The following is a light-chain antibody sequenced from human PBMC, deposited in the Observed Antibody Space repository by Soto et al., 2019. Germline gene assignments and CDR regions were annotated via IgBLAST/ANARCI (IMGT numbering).Light chain of an antibody. Sequence: QSALTQPASVSGSPGQSITISCTGTSSDVGGYNYVSWYQQHPGKAPKLMIFAVTNRPSGVSNRFSGSKSDNTASLTISGLQAEDEADYYCGSYTSSSTWVFGGGTQLTVL. J-gene: IGLJ3*02. CDR2: AVT. CDR3: GSYTSSSTWV. CDR1: SSDVGGYNY. V-gene: IGLV2-14*01.